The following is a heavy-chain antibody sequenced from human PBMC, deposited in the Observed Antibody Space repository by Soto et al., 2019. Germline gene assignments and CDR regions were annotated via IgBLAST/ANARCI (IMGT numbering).Heavy chain of an antibody. J-gene: IGHJ5*02. D-gene: IGHD6-6*01. CDR3: ARFTRVAARKWFDP. Sequence: GASVKVSCKASGYTFTGYYMHWVRQAPGQGLEWMGWINPNSGGTNYAQKFQGRVTMTRDTSTSTAYMELSRLRSDDTAVYYCARFTRVAARKWFDPWGQGTLVTVSS. CDR2: INPNSGGT. V-gene: IGHV1-2*02. CDR1: GYTFTGYY.